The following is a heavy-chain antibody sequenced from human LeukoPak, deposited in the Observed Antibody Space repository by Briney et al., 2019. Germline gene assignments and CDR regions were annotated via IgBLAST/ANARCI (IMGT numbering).Heavy chain of an antibody. CDR1: GGSISIYY. CDR2: IYNSENT. D-gene: IGHD5-18*01. CDR3: ARSHKAMAGEGLFDY. Sequence: SETLSLTRTVSGGSISIYYWSWIRQPPGKGLEWIGYIYNSENTNYNPSLKSRVTISVDTSKSQFSLKLFSVTAADTAVYYCARSHKAMAGEGLFDYWGQGTLITVSS. V-gene: IGHV4-59*01. J-gene: IGHJ4*02.